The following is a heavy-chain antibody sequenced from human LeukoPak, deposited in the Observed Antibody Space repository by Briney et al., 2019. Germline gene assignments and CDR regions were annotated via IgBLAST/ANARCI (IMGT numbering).Heavy chain of an antibody. J-gene: IGHJ4*02. CDR2: IYSGGST. V-gene: IGHV3-66*01. Sequence: GGSLRLSCAASGFTVSSNYMSWVRQAPGKGLEWVSVIYSGGSTYYPDSVKGRFTISRDNSKNTLYLQMNSLRAEDTAVYYCARDSSGWGVLVYWGQGTLVTVSS. CDR1: GFTVSSNY. D-gene: IGHD6-19*01. CDR3: ARDSSGWGVLVY.